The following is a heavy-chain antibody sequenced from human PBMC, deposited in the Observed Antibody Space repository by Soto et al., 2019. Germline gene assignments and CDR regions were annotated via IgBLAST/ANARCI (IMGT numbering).Heavy chain of an antibody. J-gene: IGHJ4*02. CDR3: ARLKWNDPSPPFDY. CDR2: IRSEDYGGTT. CDR1: GFTFGDYH. V-gene: IGHV3-49*03. D-gene: IGHD1-1*01. Sequence: GGSLRLSCTAYGFTFGDYHMSWFRQAPGKGLEWVGFIRSEDYGGTTEYAASVKGRFTISRDDSKSIAYLQMNGLKTEDTAVYYCARLKWNDPSPPFDYWGQGTLVTVSS.